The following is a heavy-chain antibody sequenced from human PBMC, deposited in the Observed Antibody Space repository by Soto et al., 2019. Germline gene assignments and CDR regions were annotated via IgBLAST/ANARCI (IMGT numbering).Heavy chain of an antibody. V-gene: IGHV3-23*01. CDR1: GFTFANYA. CDR3: TTRVVVTTIFDS. Sequence: SLRLSCAASGFTFANYAMSWVRQAPRKGLEWVSAISDSGGSPYYADSVKGRFTISRDNSKDTLYLQMTSLRAEDTAVYFCTTRVVVTTIFDSWGQGTLVTVSS. D-gene: IGHD2-21*02. J-gene: IGHJ4*02. CDR2: ISDSGGSP.